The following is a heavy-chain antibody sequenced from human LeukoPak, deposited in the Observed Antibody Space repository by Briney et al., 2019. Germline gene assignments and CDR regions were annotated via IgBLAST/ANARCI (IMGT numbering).Heavy chain of an antibody. J-gene: IGHJ4*02. Sequence: KPSETLSLTCAVYGGSFSGYYWSWIRQPPGKGLEWIGEINHSGSTNYNPSLKSRVTKSVDTYNNQFSPKLSSVTAADTAVYYCASLSGGSGNGFDYWGQGTLVTVSS. CDR2: INHSGST. V-gene: IGHV4-34*01. CDR1: GGSFSGYY. CDR3: ASLSGGSGNGFDY. D-gene: IGHD3-10*01.